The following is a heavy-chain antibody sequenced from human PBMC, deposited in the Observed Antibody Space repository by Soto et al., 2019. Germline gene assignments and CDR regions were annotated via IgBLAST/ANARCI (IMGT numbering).Heavy chain of an antibody. Sequence: QVPLQESGPKLVKPSETLSPTCIVSGGSISSYYWSWIRQPPGKGLEWIGYIYYSGSTNYNPSLKSRVTISVDTSKNQFSLKLSSVTAADTAVYYCARAVLPATAPFDYWGQGTLVTVSS. CDR2: IYYSGST. J-gene: IGHJ4*02. CDR3: ARAVLPATAPFDY. V-gene: IGHV4-59*01. CDR1: GGSISSYY. D-gene: IGHD2-2*01.